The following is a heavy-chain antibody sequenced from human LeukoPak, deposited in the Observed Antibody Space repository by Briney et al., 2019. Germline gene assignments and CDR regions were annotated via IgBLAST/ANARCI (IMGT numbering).Heavy chain of an antibody. Sequence: SETLSLTCAVYGGSSSGYYWSWIRQPPGKGLEWIGEINHSGSTNYNPSLKSRVTISVDTSKNQFSLKLSSVTAADTAVYYCARAVYDSSGYYYYYYGMDVWGQGTTVTVSS. CDR1: GGSSSGYY. CDR3: ARAVYDSSGYYYYYYGMDV. J-gene: IGHJ6*02. V-gene: IGHV4-34*01. CDR2: INHSGST. D-gene: IGHD3-22*01.